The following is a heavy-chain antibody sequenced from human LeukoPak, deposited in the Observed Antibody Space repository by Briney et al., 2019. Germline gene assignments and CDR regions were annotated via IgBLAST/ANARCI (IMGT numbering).Heavy chain of an antibody. Sequence: PSETLSLTCTVSGGSISSYYWSWIRQPPGKGLEWIGYIYYSGRTYYNPSLESRVTISVDTSKNHFSLRLSSVTAADTAVYYCASPVDVLVIPADRPIDYWGQGTLVTVSS. CDR1: GGSISSYY. J-gene: IGHJ4*02. CDR2: IYYSGRT. CDR3: ASPVDVLVIPADRPIDY. D-gene: IGHD2-2*01. V-gene: IGHV4-59*08.